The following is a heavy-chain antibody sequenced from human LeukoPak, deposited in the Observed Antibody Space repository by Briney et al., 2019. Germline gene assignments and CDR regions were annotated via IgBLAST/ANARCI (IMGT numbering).Heavy chain of an antibody. Sequence: GGSLRLSCAASGFTLSSYWMHWVRQAPGKGLVWVSRIKSDGSTTNYADSVKGRFTISRDNAKITLYLQMNSLRAEDTAVYYCARELAVGGTWFDPWGQGTLVTVSS. CDR3: ARELAVGGTWFDP. J-gene: IGHJ5*02. CDR2: IKSDGSTT. CDR1: GFTLSSYW. D-gene: IGHD6-19*01. V-gene: IGHV3-74*01.